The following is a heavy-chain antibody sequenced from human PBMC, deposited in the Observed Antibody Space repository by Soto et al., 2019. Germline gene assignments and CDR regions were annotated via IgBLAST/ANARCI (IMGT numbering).Heavy chain of an antibody. Sequence: SETLSLTCSASCYSVSSSDYYWAWIRQPPGKGLEWIGSMLYSGLTYYNPSLKSRVTLSVDTSKNQFSVRLNSVTASDTAVYYCAPLTVSLSGPYGIHVWGQGTTVTVSS. D-gene: IGHD2-15*01. CDR3: APLTVSLSGPYGIHV. CDR2: MLYSGLT. V-gene: IGHV4-39*01. CDR1: CYSVSSSDYY. J-gene: IGHJ6*02.